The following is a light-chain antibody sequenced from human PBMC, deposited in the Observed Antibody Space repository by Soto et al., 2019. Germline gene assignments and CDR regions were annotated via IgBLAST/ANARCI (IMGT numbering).Light chain of an antibody. Sequence: QSVLAQPPSASGTPGQRVTTSCSGSTSNIGSHSVNWYQHVPGTAPKLLITTNNQRPSGVPDRFSGFKSGSSASLVISDLQSDDEADYYCATWDDSLKGVFGTGTEVTVL. V-gene: IGLV1-44*01. J-gene: IGLJ1*01. CDR1: TSNIGSHS. CDR2: TNN. CDR3: ATWDDSLKGV.